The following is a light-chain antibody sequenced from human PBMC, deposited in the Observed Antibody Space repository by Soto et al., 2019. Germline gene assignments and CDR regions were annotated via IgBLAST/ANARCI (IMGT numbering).Light chain of an antibody. Sequence: QSAPTQPASVSGSPGQSITISCTGTSSDVGGYNFVSWYQHHPGKAPKLMIYEVSNRPSAVSNRFSGSKSGITASLTISGLQAEDEADYYCSSYTSSSTRVFGTGTKVTVL. CDR3: SSYTSSSTRV. CDR2: EVS. V-gene: IGLV2-14*01. J-gene: IGLJ1*01. CDR1: SSDVGGYNF.